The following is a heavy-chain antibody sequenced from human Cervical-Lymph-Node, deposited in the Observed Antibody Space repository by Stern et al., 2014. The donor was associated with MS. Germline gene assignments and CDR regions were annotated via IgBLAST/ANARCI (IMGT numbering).Heavy chain of an antibody. D-gene: IGHD4-11*01. CDR3: ARQDSNYIFDY. CDR2: INTNTGDP. J-gene: IGHJ4*02. Sequence: QDQLVQSGPELNNPAPSLKVSCKGSGYTFTNYALNWVRQAPGQGLEWMGWINTNTGDPTYAQDFTGRVVFSLDTSVSTAYLQISGLKAEDTAVYYCARQDSNYIFDYWGQGTLVTVSS. CDR1: GYTFTNYA. V-gene: IGHV7-4-1*02.